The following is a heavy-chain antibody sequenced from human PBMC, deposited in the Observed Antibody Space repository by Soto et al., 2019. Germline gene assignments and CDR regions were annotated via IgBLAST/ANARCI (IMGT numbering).Heavy chain of an antibody. CDR3: VKGEYYYDSSGYYPFDY. CDR1: GFTFSIYA. Sequence: EVQLVESGGGLVQPGGSLRLSCSASGFTFSIYAMHWVRQAPGKGLEYVSSISTNGGSTDYADSVKGRFTISRDNSKNMXYLQMSSLRVEDTAVYYCVKGEYYYDSSGYYPFDYWGQGTLVTVSS. CDR2: ISTNGGST. J-gene: IGHJ4*02. D-gene: IGHD3-22*01. V-gene: IGHV3-64D*06.